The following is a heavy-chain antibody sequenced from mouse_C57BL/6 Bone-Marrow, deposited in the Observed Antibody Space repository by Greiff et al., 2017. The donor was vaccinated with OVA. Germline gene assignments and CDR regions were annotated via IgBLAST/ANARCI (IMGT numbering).Heavy chain of an antibody. CDR1: GFTFSSYA. Sequence: EVQLVESGGGLVKPGGSLKLSCAASGFTFSSYAMSWVRQTPEKRLEWVATISDGGSYTYSPDNVKGRFTISRDNAKNNLYLQMSHLKSEDTAMYYCARDGGRAMDYWGQGTSVTVSS. CDR2: ISDGGSYT. J-gene: IGHJ4*01. CDR3: ARDGGRAMDY. V-gene: IGHV5-4*01.